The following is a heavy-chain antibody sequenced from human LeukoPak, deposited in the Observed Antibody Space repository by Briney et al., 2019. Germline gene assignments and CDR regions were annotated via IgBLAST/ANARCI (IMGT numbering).Heavy chain of an antibody. J-gene: IGHJ5*02. CDR1: GFTFSRYS. CDR2: ISSSGNYI. CDR3: AIDKRWFDP. V-gene: IGHV3-21*01. Sequence: GGSLRLSCATSGFTFSRYSMNWVRQAPGKGLEWVSSISSSGNYICHADSVKGRFTISRDNAKNSVYLQMNSLRAEDTAVYYCAIDKRWFDPWGQGTLVTVSS.